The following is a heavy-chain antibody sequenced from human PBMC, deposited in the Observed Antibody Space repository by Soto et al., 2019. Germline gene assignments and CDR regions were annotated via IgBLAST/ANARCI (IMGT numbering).Heavy chain of an antibody. CDR3: ARGNHRWLQLWYFDL. CDR2: IIPIFGTA. D-gene: IGHD5-12*01. V-gene: IGHV1-69*12. J-gene: IGHJ2*01. CDR1: GGTFSSYT. Sequence: QVQLVQSGAEVKKPGSSVTVSCKASGGTFSSYTISWVRQAPGQGLEWMGGIIPIFGTANYAQKFQGRVTITADDATSTAYMELSSRRSEDTAVYYCARGNHRWLQLWYFDLWGRGTLVTVSS.